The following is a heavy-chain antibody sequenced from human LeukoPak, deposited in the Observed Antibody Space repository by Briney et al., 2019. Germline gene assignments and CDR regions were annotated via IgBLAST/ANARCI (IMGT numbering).Heavy chain of an antibody. CDR2: IIPILGIA. CDR1: GGTFSSYA. D-gene: IGHD3-22*01. Sequence: SVKVSCKASGGTFSSYAISWVRQAPGQGLEWMGRIIPILGIANYAQKFQGRVTITADKSTSTAYMELSSLRSEDTAVYYCARVVYYDSSGYITDYYYYYGMDVWGQGTTVTVSS. V-gene: IGHV1-69*04. CDR3: ARVVYYDSSGYITDYYYYYGMDV. J-gene: IGHJ6*02.